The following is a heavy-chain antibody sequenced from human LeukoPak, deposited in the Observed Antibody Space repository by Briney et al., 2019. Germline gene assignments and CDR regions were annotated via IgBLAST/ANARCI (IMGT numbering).Heavy chain of an antibody. V-gene: IGHV3-23*01. CDR2: ISGSGGNT. CDR1: GFSFSSYA. J-gene: IGHJ4*02. Sequence: RGSLRLSCAASGFSFSSYAMSWVRQAPGKGLEWVSAISGSGGNTYYADSVRGRFTISRDNSKNTLYLQMNSLRAEDTAIYYCAKVSWANYFDYWGQGTLVTVSS. D-gene: IGHD6-13*01. CDR3: AKVSWANYFDY.